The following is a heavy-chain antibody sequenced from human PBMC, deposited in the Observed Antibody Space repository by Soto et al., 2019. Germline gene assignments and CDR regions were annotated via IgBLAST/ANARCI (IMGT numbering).Heavy chain of an antibody. V-gene: IGHV4-30-4*01. CDR1: GGSISSGDYY. CDR2: IYYSGST. CDR3: ARSPTYYYGSGSYSVPHYFDY. J-gene: IGHJ4*02. D-gene: IGHD3-10*01. Sequence: QVQLQESGPGLVKPSQTLSLTCTVSGGSISSGDYYWSWIRQPPGKGLEWIGYIYYSGSTYYNPSLKSRVTISVDTSKNQFSLKLSSVTAADTAVYYCARSPTYYYGSGSYSVPHYFDYWGQGTLVTVSS.